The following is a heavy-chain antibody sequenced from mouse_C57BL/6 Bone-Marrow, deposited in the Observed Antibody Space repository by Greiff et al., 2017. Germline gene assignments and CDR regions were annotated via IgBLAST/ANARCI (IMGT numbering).Heavy chain of an antibody. CDR3: ARDFDYADYYAMDY. D-gene: IGHD2-4*01. CDR2: INYDGSST. J-gene: IGHJ4*01. Sequence: EVKLMESEGGLVQPGSSMKLSCTASGFTFSDYYMAWVRQVPEKGLEWVANINYDGSSTYYLDSLKSRFIISRDNAKNILYLQMSSLKSEDTATYYCARDFDYADYYAMDYWGQGTSVTVSS. V-gene: IGHV5-16*01. CDR1: GFTFSDYY.